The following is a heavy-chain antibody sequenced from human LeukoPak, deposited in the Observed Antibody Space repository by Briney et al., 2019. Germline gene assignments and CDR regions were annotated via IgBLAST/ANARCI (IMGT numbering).Heavy chain of an antibody. J-gene: IGHJ6*02. CDR1: GLSFSSYA. CDR2: ISYDGKNT. CDR3: ASGYDFWSGHPPSQYGMDV. D-gene: IGHD3-3*01. Sequence: GGSLRLSCAASGLSFSSYAMHWVRQIPGEGLEWVAIISYDGKNTYYADSAKGRFTISRDNSKNTLDLQMNSLRSEDPGVYYCASGYDFWSGHPPSQYGMDVWGQGTTVTVSS. V-gene: IGHV3-30*04.